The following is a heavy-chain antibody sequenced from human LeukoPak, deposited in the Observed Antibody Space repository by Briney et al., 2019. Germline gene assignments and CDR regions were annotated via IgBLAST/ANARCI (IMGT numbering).Heavy chain of an antibody. V-gene: IGHV4-61*02. J-gene: IGHJ3*02. Sequence: SQTLSLTCTVSGGSISSGSYYWSWIRQPAGKGLEWIGRIYTSGSTNYNPSLKSRVTISVDTSTNQFSLKLSSVTAADTAVYYCARTPTSHHWGATPGLSSHAFDIWGQGTMVTVSS. CDR2: IYTSGST. D-gene: IGHD5-12*01. CDR3: ARTPTSHHWGATPGLSSHAFDI. CDR1: GGSISSGSYY.